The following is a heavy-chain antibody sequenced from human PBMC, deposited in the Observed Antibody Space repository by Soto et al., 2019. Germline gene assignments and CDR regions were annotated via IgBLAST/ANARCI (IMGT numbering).Heavy chain of an antibody. CDR1: GDTISSSLW. Sequence: SETLTLTCDVSGDTISSSLWRRWVRETRGKGLEWIGEIYHSGSINYNPSLKSRVTISADRSKNQFYLTLTAVTAADTAVYYCATSKLREYFDNWGQGTLVPVYS. CDR2: IYHSGSI. V-gene: IGHV4-4*02. D-gene: IGHD1-1*01. J-gene: IGHJ4*02. CDR3: ATSKLREYFDN.